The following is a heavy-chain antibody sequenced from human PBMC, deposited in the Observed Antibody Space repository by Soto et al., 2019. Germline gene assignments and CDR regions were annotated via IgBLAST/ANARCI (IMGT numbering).Heavy chain of an antibody. J-gene: IGHJ4*02. V-gene: IGHV1-3*01. CDR1: GYTFTSYA. CDR3: ARDLIAVAGTRGIGDY. Sequence: QVQLVQSGAEVKKPGASVKVSCKASGYTFTSYAMHWVRQAPGQRLEWMGWINAGNGNTKYSQKFQGRVTITRDTSASTAYMELSSLRSEDTAVYYCARDLIAVAGTRGIGDYWGQGTLVTVSS. D-gene: IGHD6-19*01. CDR2: INAGNGNT.